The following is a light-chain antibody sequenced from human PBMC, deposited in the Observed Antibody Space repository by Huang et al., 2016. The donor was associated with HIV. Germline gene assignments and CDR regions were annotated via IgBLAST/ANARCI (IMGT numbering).Light chain of an antibody. J-gene: IGKJ1*01. CDR2: LGS. CDR1: QSLLHSNGHNY. Sequence: DIVMTQSLLPLPVTPGEPASISCRSSQSLLHSNGHNYLDWYLKKPGQCPQLLIYLGSYRASGVPDRFSGSGSGTDFTLKISRVEAEDVGVYYCMQALQTPWTFGQGTKVEIK. CDR3: MQALQTPWT. V-gene: IGKV2-28*01.